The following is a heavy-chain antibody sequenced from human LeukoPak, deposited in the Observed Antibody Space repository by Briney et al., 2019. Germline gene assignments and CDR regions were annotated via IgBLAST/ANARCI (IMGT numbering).Heavy chain of an antibody. Sequence: GGSLRLSCAASGFTFNSYAFNWVRQAPGKGLEWVSYISSSSNVIYYTDSVKGRFTISRDNARNLLSLQMNSLRAEDTAVYYCARGDPIYDFWSGGDYWGQGTLVTVSS. V-gene: IGHV3-48*01. J-gene: IGHJ4*02. CDR3: ARGDPIYDFWSGGDY. CDR1: GFTFNSYA. D-gene: IGHD3-3*01. CDR2: ISSSSNVI.